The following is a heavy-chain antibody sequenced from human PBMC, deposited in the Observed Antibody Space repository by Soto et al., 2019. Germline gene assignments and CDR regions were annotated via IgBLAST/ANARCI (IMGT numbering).Heavy chain of an antibody. Sequence: GGSLRLSCAASGFTFSSYDMTWVRQAPGKGLEWVSGISSGGGNKYYTASVKGRFTIARDKAKSTLYLQMNSLRAEDTALFYCVKRYAYTNSYADSWGQGTLVTVSS. V-gene: IGHV3-23*01. CDR2: ISSGGGNK. J-gene: IGHJ4*02. D-gene: IGHD3-16*01. CDR3: VKRYAYTNSYADS. CDR1: GFTFSSYD.